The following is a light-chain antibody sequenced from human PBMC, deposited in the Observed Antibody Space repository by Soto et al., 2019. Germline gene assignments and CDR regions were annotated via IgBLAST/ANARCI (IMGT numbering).Light chain of an antibody. CDR1: QNINRW. CDR2: KAS. Sequence: DIQMTQSPSTLSASVGDRVTITCRARQNINRWLAWYQQRPGIAPNLLIHKASTLEVGVPSRFSGSASGTEFTLTISSLQPDDFAVYFCLQYNVYPLSFGGGTKVEIK. J-gene: IGKJ4*01. V-gene: IGKV1-5*03. CDR3: LQYNVYPLS.